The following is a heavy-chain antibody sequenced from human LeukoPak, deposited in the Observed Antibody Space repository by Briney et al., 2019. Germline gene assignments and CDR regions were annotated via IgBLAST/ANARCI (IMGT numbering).Heavy chain of an antibody. CDR3: AREGEDGYTLDY. Sequence: SETLSLTCAVGGGSFSGDYWSGIRQPPRKGLEWIGEINHSGNTNYNPSLKSRVTISGDTSKNQFSLKLSSVTAADTAVHYCAREGEDGYTLDYWGQGTLVTVSS. CDR2: INHSGNT. CDR1: GGSFSGDY. D-gene: IGHD5-24*01. V-gene: IGHV4-34*01. J-gene: IGHJ4*02.